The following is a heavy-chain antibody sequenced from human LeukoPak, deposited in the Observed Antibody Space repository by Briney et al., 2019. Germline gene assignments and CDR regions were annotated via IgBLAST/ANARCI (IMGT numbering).Heavy chain of an antibody. D-gene: IGHD2-15*01. CDR2: IYTSGST. V-gene: IGHV4-4*07. J-gene: IGHJ5*02. CDR3: ARELIGGGLEYNWFDP. Sequence: SGTLSLTCTASGGSISSYYWSWIRQPAGKGLEWIGRIYTSGSTNYNPSLKSRVTMSVDTSKNKFSLKLSSVTAAATAVYYCARELIGGGLEYNWFDPWGQGTLVTVSS. CDR1: GGSISSYY.